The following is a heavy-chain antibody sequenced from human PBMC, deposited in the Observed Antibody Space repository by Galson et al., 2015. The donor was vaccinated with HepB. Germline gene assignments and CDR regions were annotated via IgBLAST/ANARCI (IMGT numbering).Heavy chain of an antibody. CDR1: GFTFGDYA. J-gene: IGHJ3*02. CDR2: IRSKAYGGTT. D-gene: IGHD2-21*02. V-gene: IGHV3-49*04. Sequence: SLRLSCAASGFTFGDYAMSWVRQAPGKGLEWVGFIRSKAYGGTTEYAASVKGRFTISRDDSKSIAYLQMNSLKTEDTAVYYCHVVVTADDAFDIWGQGTMVTVSS. CDR3: HVVVTADDAFDI.